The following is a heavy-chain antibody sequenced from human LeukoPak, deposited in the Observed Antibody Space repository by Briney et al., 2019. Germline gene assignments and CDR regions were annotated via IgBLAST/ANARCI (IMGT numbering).Heavy chain of an antibody. D-gene: IGHD1-26*01. J-gene: IGHJ4*02. CDR2: ISYDGSNK. CDR3: AKSKGGSSSPFDY. V-gene: IGHV3-30*04. CDR1: GFTFSSYA. Sequence: GGSLRLSCAASGFTFSSYAVHWVRQAPGKGLEWVAVISYDGSNKYYADSVKGRFTISRDNSKNTLYLQMNSLRAEDMALYYCAKSKGGSSSPFDYWGQGTLVTVSS.